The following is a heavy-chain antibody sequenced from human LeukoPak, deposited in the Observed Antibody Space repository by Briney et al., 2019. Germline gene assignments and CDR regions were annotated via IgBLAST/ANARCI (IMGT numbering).Heavy chain of an antibody. J-gene: IGHJ4*02. V-gene: IGHV3-30*03. CDR1: GFTFSSYG. CDR3: EYWAKAGSGSYYFDS. D-gene: IGHD2-15*01. CDR2: ISYDGSNK. Sequence: GGSLRLSCAASGFTFSSYGMHWVRQAPGKGLEWVTVISYDGSNKYYADSVKGRFTISRDNSKNTLYLQMNSMRAEDTAVYSCEYWAKAGSGSYYFDSWGKGTLVTVSS.